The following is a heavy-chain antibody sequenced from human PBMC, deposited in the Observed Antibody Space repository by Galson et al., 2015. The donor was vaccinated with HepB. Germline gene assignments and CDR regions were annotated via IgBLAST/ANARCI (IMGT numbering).Heavy chain of an antibody. CDR2: ISGSGGST. V-gene: IGHV3-23*01. Sequence: SLRLSCAASGFTFSSYAMSWVRQAPGKGLEWVSAISGSGGSTYYTDSVKGRFTISRDNSKNTLYLQMNSLRAEDTAVYYCAKAPGPYDAFDIWGQGTMVTVSS. CDR1: GFTFSSYA. J-gene: IGHJ3*02. CDR3: AKAPGPYDAFDI.